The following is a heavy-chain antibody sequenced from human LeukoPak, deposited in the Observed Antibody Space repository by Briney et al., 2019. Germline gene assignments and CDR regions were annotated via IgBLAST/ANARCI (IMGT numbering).Heavy chain of an antibody. CDR2: ISDSGGIT. CDR1: GFTSKNYS. D-gene: IGHD2-8*01. V-gene: IGHV3-23*01. Sequence: GGPLRLSCAGSGFTSKNYSMTWVRQAPGKGLEWVSTISDSGGITYYADSVKGRFTISRDNSENTLYLQMNSLRVEDTAVYDCAKVPLSRRCYDYWGQGTLVTVSS. CDR3: AKVPLSRRCYDY. J-gene: IGHJ4*02.